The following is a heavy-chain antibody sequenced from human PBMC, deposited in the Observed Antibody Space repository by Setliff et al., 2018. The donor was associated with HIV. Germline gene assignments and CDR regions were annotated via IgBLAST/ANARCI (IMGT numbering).Heavy chain of an antibody. D-gene: IGHD3-22*01. J-gene: IGHJ4*02. V-gene: IGHV3-74*01. CDR3: VRGSGYYYFDN. CDR2: MNTDGSST. CDR1: GFTFSSYW. Sequence: PVGSLRLSCAASGFTFSSYWMHWVRQAPGKGLVWVFGMNTDGSSTRYADSVKGRFTISRDNAKNMLYLQMNSLSADDTAVYYCVRGSGYYYFDNWGQGALVTVSS.